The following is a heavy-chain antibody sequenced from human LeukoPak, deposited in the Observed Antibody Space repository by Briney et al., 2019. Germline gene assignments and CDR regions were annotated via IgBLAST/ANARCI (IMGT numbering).Heavy chain of an antibody. V-gene: IGHV3-11*01. D-gene: IGHD2-15*01. CDR2: IGRSGRDK. CDR3: ARTARLLDY. J-gene: IGHJ4*02. Sequence: GGSLRLSCTASGFTFSDYYMNWVRQAPGKGLEWVSYIGRSGRDKNYADSVKGRFTISRDNAKKSLYLQMDSLRAEDTAMYYCARTARLLDYWGQGTLVTVSS. CDR1: GFTFSDYY.